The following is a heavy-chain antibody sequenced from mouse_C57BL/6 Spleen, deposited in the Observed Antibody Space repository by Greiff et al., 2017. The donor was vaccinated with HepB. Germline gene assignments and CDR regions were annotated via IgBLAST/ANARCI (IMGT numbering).Heavy chain of an antibody. CDR3: ATGGAFDG. V-gene: IGHV1-69*01. CDR2: IDPSDSYT. J-gene: IGHJ2*01. Sequence: QVQLQQPGAELVMPGASVTLSCKASGYTFTSYWVHWVKQRPGQGLEWIGEIDPSDSYTNYNPKFKGKSTLTVDKSSSTAYMQHSSLTAEDAAYYYGATGGAFDGWGKGITLTVSS. CDR1: GYTFTSYW.